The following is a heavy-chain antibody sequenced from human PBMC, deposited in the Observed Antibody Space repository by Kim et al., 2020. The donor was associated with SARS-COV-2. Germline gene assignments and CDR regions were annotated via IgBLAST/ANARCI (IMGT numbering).Heavy chain of an antibody. CDR1: GGTFSSYA. CDR3: AREKTAYGYSRPYYYYGMDV. J-gene: IGHJ6*02. V-gene: IGHV1-69*13. D-gene: IGHD5-18*01. CDR2: IIPIFGTA. Sequence: SVKVSCKASGGTFSSYAISWVRQAPGQGLEWMGGIIPIFGTANYAQKFQGRVTITADESTSTAYMELSSLRSEDTAVYYCAREKTAYGYSRPYYYYGMDVWGQGTTVTVSS.